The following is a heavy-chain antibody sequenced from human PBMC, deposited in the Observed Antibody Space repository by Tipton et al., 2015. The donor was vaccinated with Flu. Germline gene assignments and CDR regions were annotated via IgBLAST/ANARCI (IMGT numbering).Heavy chain of an antibody. D-gene: IGHD2-2*02. J-gene: IGHJ1*01. CDR1: GFTFSSYW. CDR2: SRNKVNSYTT. Sequence: QLVQSGGGLVHPGGSLRLSCAASGFTFSSYWMAWVRQAPGKGLEWVGRSRNKVNSYTTEYAASVKGRFTISRDDSKNSLYLQMNSLKTDDTAVYYCARGTYCSSTSCYTAEYFQHWGQGTLVTVSS. V-gene: IGHV3-72*01. CDR3: ARGTYCSSTSCYTAEYFQH.